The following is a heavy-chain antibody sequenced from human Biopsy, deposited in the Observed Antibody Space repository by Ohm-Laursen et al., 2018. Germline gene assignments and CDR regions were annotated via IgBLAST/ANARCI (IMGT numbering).Heavy chain of an antibody. Sequence: GTLSLTCTVSGGSIDTQSWIRQPAGKGLEWIGRVDIRGHADYSSSLRSRVTMSADASKNQFSLKLTSVTAADTAVYFCARVKGEWPEYEFDKWGQGILVTVSS. CDR2: VDIRGHA. CDR3: ARVKGEWPEYEFDK. V-gene: IGHV4-4*07. J-gene: IGHJ4*02. D-gene: IGHD3-16*01. CDR1: GGSIDTQS.